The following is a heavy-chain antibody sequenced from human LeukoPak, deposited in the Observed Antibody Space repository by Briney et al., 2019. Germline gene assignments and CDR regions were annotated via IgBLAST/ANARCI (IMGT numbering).Heavy chain of an antibody. D-gene: IGHD5-18*01. CDR2: ISSSGSTI. Sequence: GGSLRLSCAASGFTFSDYYMSWIRQAPGKGLEWVSYISSSGSTIYYADSVKGRFTISRDNAKNSLYLQMNSLRAEDTAVYYCARDKEYSFDAFDIWGQGTMVTVSS. J-gene: IGHJ3*02. CDR3: ARDKEYSFDAFDI. CDR1: GFTFSDYY. V-gene: IGHV3-11*04.